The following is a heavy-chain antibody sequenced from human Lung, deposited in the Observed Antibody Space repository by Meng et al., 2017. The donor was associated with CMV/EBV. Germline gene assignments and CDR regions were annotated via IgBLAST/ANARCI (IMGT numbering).Heavy chain of an antibody. CDR2: IYYSGST. Sequence: SETLSLXCTVSGGSISSSSYYWGWIRQPPGKGLEWIGSIYYSGSTYYNPSLKSRVTISVDTSKNQFSLKLSSVTAADTAVYYCARLPNKWELLYKFDPWGQGNXVNGAS. D-gene: IGHD1-26*01. V-gene: IGHV4-39*01. CDR1: GGSISSSSYY. J-gene: IGHJ5*02. CDR3: ARLPNKWELLYKFDP.